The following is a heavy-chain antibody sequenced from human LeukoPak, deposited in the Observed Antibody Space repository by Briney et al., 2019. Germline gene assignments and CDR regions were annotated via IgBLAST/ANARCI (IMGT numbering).Heavy chain of an antibody. V-gene: IGHV6-1*01. J-gene: IGHJ5*02. Sequence: SQTLSLTCAISGDSVSSNNGAWNWIRQSPSRGLEWLGRTYYRSKWYSDYAGSVQGRITISPDTSKNQFSLQLYSVTPEDAAVYYCAGAVVVAATRWFDPWGQGTLVTVSS. CDR2: TYYRSKWYS. CDR1: GDSVSSNNGA. D-gene: IGHD2-15*01. CDR3: AGAVVVAATRWFDP.